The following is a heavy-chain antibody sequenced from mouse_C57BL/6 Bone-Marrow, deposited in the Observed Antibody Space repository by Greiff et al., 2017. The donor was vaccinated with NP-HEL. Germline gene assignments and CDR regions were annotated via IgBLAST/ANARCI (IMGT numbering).Heavy chain of an antibody. CDR3: ARLGDWYFDV. Sequence: EVKVVESGGGLVQPGGSLKLSCAASGFTFSDYGMAWVRQAPRKGPEWVAFISNLAYSIYYADTVTGRFTISRENAKNTLYLEMSSLRSEDTAMYYCARLGDWYFDVWGTGTTVTVSS. CDR2: ISNLAYSI. J-gene: IGHJ1*03. V-gene: IGHV5-15*01. CDR1: GFTFSDYG.